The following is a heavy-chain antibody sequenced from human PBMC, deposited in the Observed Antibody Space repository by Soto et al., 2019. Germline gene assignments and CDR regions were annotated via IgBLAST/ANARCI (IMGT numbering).Heavy chain of an antibody. Sequence: ASVKVSCKASGYTFTSYDINWVRQATGQGLEWMGWMNPNSGNTGYAQKFQGRVTMTRNTSISTAYMELSSLRSEDTAVYYCARAGFGVVIYFDYYYGMDVWGQGTLVTVSS. CDR1: GYTFTSYD. J-gene: IGHJ6*02. V-gene: IGHV1-8*01. CDR3: ARAGFGVVIYFDYYYGMDV. D-gene: IGHD3-3*01. CDR2: MNPNSGNT.